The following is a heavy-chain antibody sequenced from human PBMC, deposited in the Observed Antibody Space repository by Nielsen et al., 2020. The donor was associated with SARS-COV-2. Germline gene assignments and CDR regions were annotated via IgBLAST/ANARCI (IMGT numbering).Heavy chain of an antibody. CDR2: INTNTGNP. J-gene: IGHJ5*02. CDR3: AREHRNDWMNWFDP. D-gene: IGHD1-1*01. V-gene: IGHV7-4-1*02. Sequence: ASVKVSCKASGYTYTSYGINWVRQAPGQGLEWMGWINTNTGNPTYAQGFTGRFVFSLDTSASTAYLQISSLRAEATAVYYCAREHRNDWMNWFDPWGQGTLVTVSS. CDR1: GYTYTSYG.